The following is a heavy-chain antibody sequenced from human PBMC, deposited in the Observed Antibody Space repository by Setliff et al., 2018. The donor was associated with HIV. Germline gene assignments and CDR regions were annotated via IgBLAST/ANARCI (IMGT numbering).Heavy chain of an antibody. CDR3: MRGRSITIFGVAYFDF. V-gene: IGHV4-59*08. CDR1: GGSISTYY. Sequence: SETLSLTCNVSGGSISTYYWSWIRQPPGKGLEWIGSIFYSGITYYNPSLKSRVTISVDTSKNQFSLNLTSVTAADTAVYYCMRGRSITIFGVAYFDFWGQGTQVTVSS. CDR2: IFYSGIT. J-gene: IGHJ4*02. D-gene: IGHD3-3*01.